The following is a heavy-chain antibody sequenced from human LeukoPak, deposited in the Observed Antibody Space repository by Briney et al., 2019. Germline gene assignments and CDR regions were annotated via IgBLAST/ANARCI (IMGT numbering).Heavy chain of an antibody. CDR2: ISGSGGST. CDR1: GSTFSRYW. D-gene: IGHD3-10*01. CDR3: AKDSSMVRGVITDFDY. Sequence: PGGSLRLSCAASGSTFSRYWMHWVRQVPGKGLEWVSAISGSGGSTYYADSVKGRFTISRDNSKNTLYLQMNSLRAEDTAVYYCAKDSSMVRGVITDFDYWGQGTLVTVSS. J-gene: IGHJ4*02. V-gene: IGHV3-23*01.